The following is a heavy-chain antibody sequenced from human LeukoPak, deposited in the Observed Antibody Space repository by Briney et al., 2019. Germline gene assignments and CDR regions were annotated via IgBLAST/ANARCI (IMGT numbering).Heavy chain of an antibody. D-gene: IGHD5-18*01. Sequence: SETLSLTCTVSGGSISSSSYHWGWIRQPPGKGLEWIGNIHNSESTYYNPSLKSRVTIAVDTSKNQFSLKLSSVTAADTAVYYCARQVTLGYAYAYYFDYWGQGSLVTVSS. V-gene: IGHV4-39*01. CDR2: IHNSEST. CDR1: GGSISSSSYH. J-gene: IGHJ4*02. CDR3: ARQVTLGYAYAYYFDY.